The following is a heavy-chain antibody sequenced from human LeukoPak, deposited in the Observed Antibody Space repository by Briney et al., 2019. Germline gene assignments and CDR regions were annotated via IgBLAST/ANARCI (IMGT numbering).Heavy chain of an antibody. J-gene: IGHJ4*02. D-gene: IGHD6-19*01. CDR3: ARPYSNGWFNFDY. Sequence: GGSLKISCKGSGYSFTSYWIGWVRQMPGKGLDWMGIIYPGDSDTRYSPSFQGQVTISADKSITTAYLQWSSLRASDTAMYYCARPYSNGWFNFDYWGQGTLVTVSS. CDR1: GYSFTSYW. V-gene: IGHV5-51*01. CDR2: IYPGDSDT.